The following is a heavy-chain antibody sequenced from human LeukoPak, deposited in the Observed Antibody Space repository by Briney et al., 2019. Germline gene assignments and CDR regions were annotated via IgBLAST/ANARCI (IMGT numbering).Heavy chain of an antibody. V-gene: IGHV1-24*01. Sequence: ASVKVSCKVSGDTLTELSMHWVRQAPGKGLEWMGGFDPEDGETIYAQKFQGRVTMTEDTSTDTAYMELSSLRSEDTAVYYCATGYSSGWYYYYGMDVWGQGTTVTVSS. CDR2: FDPEDGET. CDR1: GDTLTELS. CDR3: ATGYSSGWYYYYGMDV. D-gene: IGHD6-19*01. J-gene: IGHJ6*02.